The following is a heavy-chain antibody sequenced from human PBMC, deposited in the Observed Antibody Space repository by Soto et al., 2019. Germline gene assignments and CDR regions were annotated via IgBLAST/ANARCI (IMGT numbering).Heavy chain of an antibody. V-gene: IGHV1-2*04. CDR3: ARDRNGEVHSSSWYDIWDY. Sequence: ASVKVSCKASGYTFTGHYMHWVRQAPGQGLEWMGWINPKSGGTNYGQKFQGWVTMTRDTSISTAYMELSGLKSDDTAVYYCARDRNGEVHSSSWYDIWDYWGQGTLVTVSS. J-gene: IGHJ4*02. CDR1: GYTFTGHY. CDR2: INPKSGGT. D-gene: IGHD6-13*01.